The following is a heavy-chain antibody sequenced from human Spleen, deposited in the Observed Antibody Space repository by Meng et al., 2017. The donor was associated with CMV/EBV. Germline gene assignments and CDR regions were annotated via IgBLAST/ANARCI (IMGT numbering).Heavy chain of an antibody. CDR3: ARDPPTFP. Sequence: ASVKVSCKASGDTFSNSAISWVRQAPGQGLEWMGWISAYNGNTNYAQKLQGRVTMTTDTSTSTAYMELRSLRSDDTAVYYCARDPPTFPWGQGTLVTVSS. J-gene: IGHJ5*02. D-gene: IGHD3-16*01. CDR2: ISAYNGNT. CDR1: GDTFSNSA. V-gene: IGHV1-18*01.